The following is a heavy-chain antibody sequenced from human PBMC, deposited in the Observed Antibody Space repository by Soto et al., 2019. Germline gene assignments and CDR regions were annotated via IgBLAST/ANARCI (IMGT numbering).Heavy chain of an antibody. J-gene: IGHJ6*02. V-gene: IGHV5-51*01. CDR2: IYPGDSDT. CDR1: GYNFKNYW. Sequence: GEDLKISCKGSGYNFKNYWIGWVRQMPGKGLEWQGIIYPGDSDTKYNPSFQGQVTISADKSITTTYLRWTSLTAPDTAIYSCAPSIFYYGMDFWGQGTTVTFSS. CDR3: APSIFYYGMDF.